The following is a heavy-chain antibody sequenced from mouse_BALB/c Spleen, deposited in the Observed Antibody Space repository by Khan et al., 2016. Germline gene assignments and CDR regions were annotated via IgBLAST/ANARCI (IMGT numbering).Heavy chain of an antibody. CDR3: ARDRYGNHYYAMDY. CDR1: GFTFSVYY. Sequence: EVELVESGGGLVKPGGSLRLSCAASGFTFSVYYMYWVRQTPEKRLEWVATISDGGTYTYYPDSVKGRFTISSDNAKNILYLQMSSLKSENTVMYYGARDRYGNHYYAMDYWGQGTSVTVSS. CDR2: ISDGGTYT. J-gene: IGHJ4*01. V-gene: IGHV5-4*02. D-gene: IGHD2-1*01.